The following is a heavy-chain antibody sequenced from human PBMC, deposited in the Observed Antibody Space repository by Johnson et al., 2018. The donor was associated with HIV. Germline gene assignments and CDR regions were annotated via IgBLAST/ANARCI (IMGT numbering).Heavy chain of an antibody. CDR1: GFTFADYA. V-gene: IGHV3-9*01. CDR3: AKALNYYDSEEDAFDV. D-gene: IGHD3-22*01. J-gene: IGHJ3*01. Sequence: VQLVESGGSVVQPGGSLRLSCAASGFTFADYAMHWVRQAPGQGLEWVSAISWNSGSIGYADSVKGRFTISRDKAKNSLYLQMNSLRAEDTAVYYCAKALNYYDSEEDAFDVWGQGTMVTVSS. CDR2: ISWNSGSI.